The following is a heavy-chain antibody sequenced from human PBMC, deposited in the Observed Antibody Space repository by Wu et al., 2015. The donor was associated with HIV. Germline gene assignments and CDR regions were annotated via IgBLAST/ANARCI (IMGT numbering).Heavy chain of an antibody. Sequence: QVQLVQSGAEVKKPGASVKVSCKASGYTFTSYGISWVRQAPGQGLEWMGWISAYNGNTNYAQKLQGRVTMTTDTSTSTAYMELRSLRSDDTAVYYCARAGARVWFGELKGDAFDIWGQGTMVTVSS. J-gene: IGHJ3*02. CDR3: ARAGARVWFGELKGDAFDI. CDR1: GYTFTSYG. D-gene: IGHD3-10*01. V-gene: IGHV1-18*01. CDR2: ISAYNGNT.